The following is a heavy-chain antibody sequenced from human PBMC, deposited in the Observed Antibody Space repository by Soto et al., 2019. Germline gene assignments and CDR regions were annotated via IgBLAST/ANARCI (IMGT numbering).Heavy chain of an antibody. CDR3: ARDGLVEGVLMNAFDI. CDR2: ISAYNGNT. J-gene: IGHJ3*02. CDR1: CFNLFSHW. Sequence: GGPVEGSRKGSCFNLFSHWISWGGQAPRQGLEWMGWISAYNGNTNYAQKLQGRVTMTTDTSTSTAYMELRSLRSDDTAVYYCARDGLVEGVLMNAFDICGQGTMVTVSS. D-gene: IGHD2-8*01. V-gene: IGHV1-18*01.